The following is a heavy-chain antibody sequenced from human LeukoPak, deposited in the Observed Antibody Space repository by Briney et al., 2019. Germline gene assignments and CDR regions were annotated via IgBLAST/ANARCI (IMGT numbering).Heavy chain of an antibody. CDR1: GGSISSGGYY. V-gene: IGHV4-31*03. CDR2: IYYSGST. Sequence: PSETLSLTCTVSGGSISSGGYYWSWIRQHPGTGLEWIGYIYYSGSTYYNPSLKSRVTISVDTSKNQFSLKLSSVTAADTAVYYCARLSLIVVVPDYWGQGTLVTVSS. D-gene: IGHD3-22*01. J-gene: IGHJ4*02. CDR3: ARLSLIVVVPDY.